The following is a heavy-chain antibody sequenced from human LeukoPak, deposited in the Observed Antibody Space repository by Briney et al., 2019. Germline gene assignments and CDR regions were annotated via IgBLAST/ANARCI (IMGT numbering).Heavy chain of an antibody. D-gene: IGHD6-6*01. V-gene: IGHV4-4*07. Sequence: SETLSLTCTVSGGSISSYYWRWIRQPAGKGLEWIGRIYTSGSTNYNPSLKSRVTMSVDTSKNQFSLKLSSVTGADTAEYYCARGSIAAPPQVIWFDPWGQGTLATVSS. CDR3: ARGSIAAPPQVIWFDP. CDR1: GGSISSYY. J-gene: IGHJ5*02. CDR2: IYTSGST.